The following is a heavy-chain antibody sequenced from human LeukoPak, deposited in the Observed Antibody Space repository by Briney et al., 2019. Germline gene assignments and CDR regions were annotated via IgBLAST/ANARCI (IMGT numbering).Heavy chain of an antibody. CDR1: GFTFSGYW. Sequence: GGSLRLSCAASGFTFSGYWMSWVRQAPGKGLEGVANIKQDGSEKYYVDSVKGRFTISRDNAKNSLYLQMNSLRAEDTAVYYCARARVFGDYWGQGTLVTVSS. D-gene: IGHD3-10*01. CDR3: ARARVFGDY. V-gene: IGHV3-7*01. CDR2: IKQDGSEK. J-gene: IGHJ4*02.